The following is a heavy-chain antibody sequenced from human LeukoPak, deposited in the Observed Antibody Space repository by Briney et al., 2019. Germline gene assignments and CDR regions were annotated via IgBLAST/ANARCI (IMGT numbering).Heavy chain of an antibody. CDR3: ARGNYGSGSYDYFDY. D-gene: IGHD3-10*01. J-gene: IGHJ4*02. Sequence: GGSLRLSCEASGFTFDDYGMSWVRQAPGKGLEWVSGINWNGGSTGYADSVKGRFTISRDNAKNSLYLQMNSLRAEDTALYHCARGNYGSGSYDYFDYWGQGTLVTVSS. CDR2: INWNGGST. CDR1: GFTFDDYG. V-gene: IGHV3-20*01.